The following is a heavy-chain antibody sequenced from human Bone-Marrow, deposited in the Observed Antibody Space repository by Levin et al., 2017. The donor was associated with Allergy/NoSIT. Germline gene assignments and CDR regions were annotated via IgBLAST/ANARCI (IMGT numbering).Heavy chain of an antibody. CDR1: GGSISTYW. Sequence: PSETLSLTCSLSGGSISTYWWHWIRQPPGKGLEWIGNIYYSGTTKYNQSLRSRVSISVDTSKNEFSLELTSVTAADTAVYYCARGESPHDAVDQWGRGTLVNVAS. J-gene: IGHJ1*01. CDR2: IYYSGTT. D-gene: IGHD1-26*01. CDR3: ARGESPHDAVDQ. V-gene: IGHV4-59*01.